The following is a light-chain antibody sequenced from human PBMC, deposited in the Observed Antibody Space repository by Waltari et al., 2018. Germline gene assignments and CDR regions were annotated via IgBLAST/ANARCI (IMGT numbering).Light chain of an antibody. J-gene: IGLJ2*01. CDR3: AAWDDSLSGVL. CDR1: SSNIGSYY. Sequence: QSVLTQPPSASGTPGQRVTISCSGSSSNIGSYYVNWYQQLPRTAPKLLIYKNNKRPSGVPDRFSGSKSGTSASLAISGLRSEDEADYYCAAWDDSLSGVLFGGGTKLTVL. V-gene: IGLV1-47*01. CDR2: KNN.